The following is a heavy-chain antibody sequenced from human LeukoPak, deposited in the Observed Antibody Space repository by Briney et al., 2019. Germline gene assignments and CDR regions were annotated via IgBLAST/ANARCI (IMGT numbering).Heavy chain of an antibody. V-gene: IGHV3-7*01. CDR1: GLTFSSYW. J-gene: IGHJ4*02. D-gene: IGHD3-3*01. CDR3: ARDSVFWSGYADY. CDR2: IKQDGSEK. Sequence: PGGSLRLSCAASGLTFSSYWMSWVRQAPGKGLEWVANIKQDGSEKYYVDSVKGRFTISRDNAKNSLYLQMNSLRAEDTAVYYCARDSVFWSGYADYWGQGTLVTVSS.